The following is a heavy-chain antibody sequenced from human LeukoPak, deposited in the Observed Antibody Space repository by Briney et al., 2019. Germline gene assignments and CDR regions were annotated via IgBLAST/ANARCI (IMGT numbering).Heavy chain of an antibody. CDR3: ASDGVVTASRSFDY. CDR2: INAYNGNT. CDR1: GYTFTSYG. J-gene: IGHJ4*02. Sequence: ASVNVYCKASGYTFTSYGISWVRHATGAGLEGMGWINAYNGNTTYAQKLHGGVTMTTDTSTSTAYMELRSLRSDDTAVYYCASDGVVTASRSFDYWGQGTLVTVSS. V-gene: IGHV1-18*01. D-gene: IGHD2-21*02.